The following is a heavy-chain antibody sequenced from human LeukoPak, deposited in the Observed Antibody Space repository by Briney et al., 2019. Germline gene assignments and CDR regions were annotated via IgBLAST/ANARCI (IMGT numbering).Heavy chain of an antibody. D-gene: IGHD3-10*01. CDR1: GFTFSSYS. CDR2: ISYDGSNK. J-gene: IGHJ4*02. Sequence: GGSLRLSCAASGFTFSSYSMHWVRQAPGKGLEWVAVISYDGSNKYYADSVKGRFTISRDNSKNTLYLQMNSLRAEDTAVYYCARPRSSYYYGSGSYYNYWGQGTLVTVSS. CDR3: ARPRSSYYYGSGSYYNY. V-gene: IGHV3-30*04.